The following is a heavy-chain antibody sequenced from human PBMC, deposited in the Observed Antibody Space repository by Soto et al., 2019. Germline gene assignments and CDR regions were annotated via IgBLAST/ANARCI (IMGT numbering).Heavy chain of an antibody. CDR3: VKDGEAYYGVWDYFDH. J-gene: IGHJ4*02. CDR2: ISGGGDET. D-gene: IGHD3-10*01. V-gene: IGHV3-23*01. Sequence: EVQLLESGGGLVQPGGSLRLSCAASGFTFRNYAMTWVRQAPGKGLEWVSGISGGGDETYNADSVKGRFIISRDNSKNTLYLQMNSLRAEDTAIYYCVKDGEAYYGVWDYFDHWGQGTLITVSS. CDR1: GFTFRNYA.